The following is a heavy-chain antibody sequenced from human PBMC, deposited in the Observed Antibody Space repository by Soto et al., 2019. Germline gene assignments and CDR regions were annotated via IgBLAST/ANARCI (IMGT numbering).Heavy chain of an antibody. D-gene: IGHD3-10*01. V-gene: IGHV4-4*02. Sequence: SETLSLTCAVSGVSISSGNWRTWVRQTPQRGLEYIGEIFHDGTANYYPPFARRVAISVETSKNQFSLKLTSVTAADTAIYFCARLVYDTRLNYMYFDFWGQGALVTSP. CDR2: IFHDGTA. CDR1: GVSISSGNW. CDR3: ARLVYDTRLNYMYFDF. J-gene: IGHJ4*02.